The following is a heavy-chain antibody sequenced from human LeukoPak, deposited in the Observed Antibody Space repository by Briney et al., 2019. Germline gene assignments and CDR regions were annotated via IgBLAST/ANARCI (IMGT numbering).Heavy chain of an antibody. V-gene: IGHV4-4*07. D-gene: IGHD3-22*01. J-gene: IGHJ4*02. CDR1: GGYISSYY. CDR2: IYTSGST. CDR3: AREWADPFSHYDSSGYLWD. Sequence: PSETLSLTCTVSGGYISSYYWSWIGQPAGKGLEWIGRIYTSGSTNYYPSLKSRVTMSVDTSKNQFSLKLSSVTAADTAVYDCAREWADPFSHYDSSGYLWDWGQGTLVTVSS.